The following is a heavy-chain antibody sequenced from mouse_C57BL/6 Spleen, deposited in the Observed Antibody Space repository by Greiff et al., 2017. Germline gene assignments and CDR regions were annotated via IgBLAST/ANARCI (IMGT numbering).Heavy chain of an antibody. Sequence: VQLQQSGAELVRPGASVTLSCKASGYTFTDYEMHWVKQTPVHGLEWIGAIDPETGGTAYNQKFKGKAILTADKSSSTAYMELRSLTSEDSAVYYCTRYYGSSYNAMDYWGQGTSVTVSS. CDR1: GYTFTDYE. V-gene: IGHV1-15*01. J-gene: IGHJ4*01. D-gene: IGHD1-1*01. CDR2: IDPETGGT. CDR3: TRYYGSSYNAMDY.